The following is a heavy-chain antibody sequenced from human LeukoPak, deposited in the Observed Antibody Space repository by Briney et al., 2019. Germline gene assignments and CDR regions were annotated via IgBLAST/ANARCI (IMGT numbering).Heavy chain of an antibody. CDR1: GYTFGTYG. CDR2: ISTYNGNT. Sequence: GASVKVSCKASGYTFGTYGITWVRQAPGQGLEWMGWISTYNGNTNYVQKLQDRLSLTTDPLTTTAFMELTSLTSDDTAVYFCARNNDQSGANLLDSWGQGTLVTVSS. J-gene: IGHJ4*02. CDR3: ARNNDQSGANLLDS. V-gene: IGHV1-18*01. D-gene: IGHD4/OR15-4a*01.